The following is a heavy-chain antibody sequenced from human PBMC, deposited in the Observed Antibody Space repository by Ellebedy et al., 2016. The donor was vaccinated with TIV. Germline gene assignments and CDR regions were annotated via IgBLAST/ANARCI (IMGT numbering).Heavy chain of an antibody. CDR3: AKGPGAAIGKGYLDD. Sequence: GESLKISCAASGFSFGDYAMHWVRPLPGKGLEWVSLISWDSGNTYYADSVKGRFTISRENSKNSLYLQMNSLRVEDTALYYCAKGPGAAIGKGYLDDWGQGTLVTVSS. J-gene: IGHJ4*02. D-gene: IGHD6-13*01. CDR1: GFSFGDYA. V-gene: IGHV3-43D*03. CDR2: ISWDSGNT.